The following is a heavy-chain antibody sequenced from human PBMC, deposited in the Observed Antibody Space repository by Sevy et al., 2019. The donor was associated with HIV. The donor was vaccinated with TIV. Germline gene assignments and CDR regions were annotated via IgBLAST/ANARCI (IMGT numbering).Heavy chain of an antibody. V-gene: IGHV4-59*01. CDR3: ARDRTGFGESTSQGGYYYYMDV. D-gene: IGHD3-10*01. Sequence: SETLSLTCTVSGGSISSYYWSWIRQPPGKGLEWIGYIYYSGSTNYSPSLKSRVTISVDTSKNQFSLKLSSVTAADTAVYYCARDRTGFGESTSQGGYYYYMDVWGKGTTVTVSS. J-gene: IGHJ6*03. CDR1: GGSISSYY. CDR2: IYYSGST.